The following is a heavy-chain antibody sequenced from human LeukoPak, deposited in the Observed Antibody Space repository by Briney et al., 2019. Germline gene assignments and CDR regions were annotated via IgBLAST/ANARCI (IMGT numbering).Heavy chain of an antibody. CDR1: GFTLSGHW. CDR2: INSDESTT. J-gene: IGHJ5*02. V-gene: IGHV3-74*01. CDR3: ARSDWFDP. Sequence: QPGGSLRLSCVASGFTLSGHWMHWVRQAPGKGLVWVSRINSDESTTVYADSVKGRFTISRYNAKNTLYLQMNSLTAEDTAVYYCARSDWFDPWGQGTLVTVSS.